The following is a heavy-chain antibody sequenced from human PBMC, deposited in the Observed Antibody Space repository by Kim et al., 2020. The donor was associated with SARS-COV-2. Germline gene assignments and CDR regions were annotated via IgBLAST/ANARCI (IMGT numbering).Heavy chain of an antibody. CDR1: GFTFSSYG. D-gene: IGHD1-1*01. J-gene: IGHJ4*02. V-gene: IGHV3-30*18. CDR3: AKKGRHNWNGVDY. CDR2: ISYDGSNK. Sequence: GGSLRLSCAASGFTFSSYGMHWVRQAPGKGLEWVAVISYDGSNKYYADSVKGRFTISSDNSKNTLYLQMNSLRAEDTAVYYCAKKGRHNWNGVDYWGQGT.